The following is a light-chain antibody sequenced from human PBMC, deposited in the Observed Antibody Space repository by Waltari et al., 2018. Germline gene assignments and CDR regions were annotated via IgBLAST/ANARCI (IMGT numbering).Light chain of an antibody. V-gene: IGKV1-5*03. CDR2: KAS. CDR3: QQYDSLPVI. J-gene: IGKJ4*01. Sequence: DIQLTQSPSTLSASVGDRVTLTCRASQSVKNNLAWYQQTSGKAPKVLVHKASRLETGVPSSFSGSGYGTEFTRTISSLQPDDSATYYCQQYDSLPVIFGGGTKVEIK. CDR1: QSVKNN.